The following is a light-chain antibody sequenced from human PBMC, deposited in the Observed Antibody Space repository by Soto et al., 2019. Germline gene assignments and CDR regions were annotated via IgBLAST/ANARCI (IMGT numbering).Light chain of an antibody. Sequence: DIQMTQSPSTLSAFVGDRVTITCRASQSISLWLAWYQQKPGKAPRLLIYDVSTLESGVPSRFGGSGSGTEFSLTIKSLEPDDFATYYCQQYNSYSWTFGQGTKVEIK. CDR2: DVS. CDR1: QSISLW. CDR3: QQYNSYSWT. V-gene: IGKV1-5*01. J-gene: IGKJ1*01.